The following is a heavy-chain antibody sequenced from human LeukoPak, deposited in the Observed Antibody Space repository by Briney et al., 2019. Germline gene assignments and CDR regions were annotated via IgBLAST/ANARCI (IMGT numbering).Heavy chain of an antibody. J-gene: IGHJ4*02. Sequence: GESLKISCKASGYSLINHWIGWVRQMPGKGLDWMGIIYPGNADATYSPSFQGQVTISADKSTTIVYLQWSSLKASDTAMYYCARQGSYDNSGYSFDYWGQGTLVTVSS. D-gene: IGHD3-22*01. CDR3: ARQGSYDNSGYSFDY. CDR1: GYSLINHW. CDR2: IYPGNADA. V-gene: IGHV5-51*01.